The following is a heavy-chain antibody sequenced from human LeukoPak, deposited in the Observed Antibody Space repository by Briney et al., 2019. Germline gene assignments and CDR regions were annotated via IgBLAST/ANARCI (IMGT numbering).Heavy chain of an antibody. CDR3: ARDRANYDFWSGYFHPSQYYFDY. CDR1: GYTFTSYA. J-gene: IGHJ4*02. V-gene: IGHV7-4-1*02. Sequence: ASVKVSCKASGYTFTSYAMHWVRQAPGQGLEWMGWINTNTGNPTYAQGFTGRFVFSLDTSVSTAYLQISSLKAEDTAVYYCARDRANYDFWSGYFHPSQYYFDYWGQGTLVTVSS. CDR2: INTNTGNP. D-gene: IGHD3-3*01.